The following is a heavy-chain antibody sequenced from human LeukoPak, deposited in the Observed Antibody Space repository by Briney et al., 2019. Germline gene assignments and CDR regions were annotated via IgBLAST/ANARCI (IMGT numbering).Heavy chain of an antibody. Sequence: GGCLRLSCAAYGLTFSSYSMNWVPQAPWKGLEWVSYISDSNNYRYYADSVKGRFTISRDNAKNSLYLQMNSLRAEDTAVYYCARTMGYCRGGSCSTTGDYWGQGTLVTVSS. CDR3: ARTMGYCRGGSCSTTGDY. D-gene: IGHD2-15*01. V-gene: IGHV3-21*01. CDR2: ISDSNNYR. CDR1: GLTFSSYS. J-gene: IGHJ4*02.